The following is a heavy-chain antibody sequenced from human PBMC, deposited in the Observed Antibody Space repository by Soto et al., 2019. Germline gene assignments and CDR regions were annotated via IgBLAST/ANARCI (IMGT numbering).Heavy chain of an antibody. Sequence: QGQLVQSGAEVKKPGASVKVSCKASGYTFTSYAISWVRQAPGQGLERMGWISVYNGNTKDAQKLQGRVTMTTDTPTSTAYMELRSMRSDDKAVYYCAREDPPEDYWGQGTLVTVSS. CDR1: GYTFTSYA. CDR2: ISVYNGNT. V-gene: IGHV1-18*01. J-gene: IGHJ4*02. CDR3: AREDPPEDY.